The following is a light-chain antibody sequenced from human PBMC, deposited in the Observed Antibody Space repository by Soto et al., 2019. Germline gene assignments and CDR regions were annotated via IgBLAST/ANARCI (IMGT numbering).Light chain of an antibody. V-gene: IGKV1-12*01. CDR2: AAS. CDR1: QGISSW. Sequence: DIQMTQSPASVSASVGDRVTITCRASQGISSWLAWYQQKTGKAPKLLIYAASTLQSGVPSRFSGSGTGTDFTLTISDVQPEDFAVYYCHQRQSWPRTFGQGTKV. J-gene: IGKJ1*01. CDR3: HQRQSWPRT.